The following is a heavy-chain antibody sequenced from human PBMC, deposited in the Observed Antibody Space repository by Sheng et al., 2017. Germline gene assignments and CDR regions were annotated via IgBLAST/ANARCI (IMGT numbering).Heavy chain of an antibody. D-gene: IGHD3-3*01. CDR2: INGRGTSA. J-gene: IGHJ4*02. CDR3: AIFGVVVPFDY. Sequence: EVNLLESGGGLVQPGESLRLSCAASGFIFTSYAVSWVRQPPGKGLEWVSTINGRGTSAYYADAVKGRFTVSRDNSNNRLFLEMNGLGVEDTAIYYCAIFGVVVPFDYWGQGTL. CDR1: GFIFTSYA. V-gene: IGHV3-23*01.